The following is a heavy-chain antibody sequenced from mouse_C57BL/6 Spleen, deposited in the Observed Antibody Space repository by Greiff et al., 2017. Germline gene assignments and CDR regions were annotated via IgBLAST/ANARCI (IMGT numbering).Heavy chain of an antibody. CDR2: ISYDGSN. CDR3: ARDLDY. J-gene: IGHJ4*01. Sequence: DVKLVESGPGLVKPSQSLSLTCSVTGYSITSGYYWNWIRQFPGNKLEWMGYISYDGSNNYNPSLKNRISITRDTSKNQFFLKLNSVTTEDTATYYCARDLDYWGQGTSVTVSS. V-gene: IGHV3-6*01. CDR1: GYSITSGYY.